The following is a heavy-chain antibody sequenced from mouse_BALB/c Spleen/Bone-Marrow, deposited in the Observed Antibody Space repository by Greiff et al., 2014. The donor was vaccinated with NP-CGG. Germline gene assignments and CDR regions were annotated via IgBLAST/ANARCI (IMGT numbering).Heavy chain of an antibody. CDR2: LNPGSGGT. V-gene: IGHV1-54*03. Sequence: VMLVESGAELVRPGTSVKVSCKAYGYAFTNYFIEWVKQRPGQGLEWIGVLNPGSGGTNYNKKFKGKATLTADKSSSTAYMQLSSLTSDDSAVYFCARDGNWFPYWGQGTLVTVSA. D-gene: IGHD2-1*01. CDR3: ARDGNWFPY. CDR1: GYAFTNYF. J-gene: IGHJ3*01.